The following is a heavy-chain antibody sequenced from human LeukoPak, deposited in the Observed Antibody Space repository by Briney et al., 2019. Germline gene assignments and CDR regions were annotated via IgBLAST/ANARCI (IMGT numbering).Heavy chain of an antibody. D-gene: IGHD2-15*01. CDR1: GGTFSSYA. CDR2: IIPILGIA. Sequence: SAKVSCKASGGTFSSYAISWVRQAPGQGLEWMGRIIPILGIANYAQKFQGRVTITADKSTSTAYMELSSLRSEDTAVYYCARGPQGGSCYDYWGQGTLVTVSS. CDR3: ARGPQGGSCYDY. J-gene: IGHJ4*02. V-gene: IGHV1-69*04.